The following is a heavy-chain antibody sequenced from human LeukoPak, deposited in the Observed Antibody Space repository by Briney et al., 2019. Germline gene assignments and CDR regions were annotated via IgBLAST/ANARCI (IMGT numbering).Heavy chain of an antibody. Sequence: ASVKVSCKASRYTFTSYAMHWVRQAPGQRLEWMGWINAGNGNTKYSQKFQGRVTITRDTSASTAYMELSSLRSEDTAVYYCARLSPYSSSWYFLAYWGQGTLVTVSS. J-gene: IGHJ4*02. D-gene: IGHD6-13*01. V-gene: IGHV1-3*01. CDR3: ARLSPYSSSWYFLAY. CDR2: INAGNGNT. CDR1: RYTFTSYA.